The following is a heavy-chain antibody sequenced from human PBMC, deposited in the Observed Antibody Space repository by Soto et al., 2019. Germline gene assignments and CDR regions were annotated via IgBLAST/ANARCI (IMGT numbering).Heavy chain of an antibody. D-gene: IGHD6-13*01. CDR2: IIDSGGST. CDR3: ARAPAYSNYYVLAV. V-gene: IGHV3-23*01. J-gene: IGHJ6*02. Sequence: PGGSMRHSCAAAGFXSRSCAMGWVRKEKGKGLEWVSDIIDSGGSTYYADSVKGRFTISRDNSKSTLYLQMNSLRAEDTAVYYCARAPAYSNYYVLAVWVQGTTLTVSS. CDR1: GFXSRSCA.